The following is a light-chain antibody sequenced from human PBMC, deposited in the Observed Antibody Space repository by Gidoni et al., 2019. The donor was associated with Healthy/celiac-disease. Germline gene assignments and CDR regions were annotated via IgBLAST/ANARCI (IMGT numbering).Light chain of an antibody. CDR3: QQLNSYPRT. Sequence: IQWTQTPSSLSASVGDRVTITCRASQGISSYLAWYQQKPGKAPKLLIYAASTLQSGVPSRCSGSGSGTDFTLTISSLQPEDFATYYCQQLNSYPRTFGQGTKLEIK. V-gene: IGKV1-9*01. CDR2: AAS. CDR1: QGISSY. J-gene: IGKJ2*01.